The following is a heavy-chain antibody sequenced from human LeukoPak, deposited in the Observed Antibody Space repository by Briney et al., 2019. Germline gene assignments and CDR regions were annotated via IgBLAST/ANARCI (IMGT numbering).Heavy chain of an antibody. V-gene: IGHV1-2*02. CDR2: INPNSGGT. CDR1: GYTFTGYY. J-gene: IGHJ4*02. Sequence: ASVKVSCKASGYTFTGYYMHWVRQAPGQGLEWMGWINPNSGGTNYAQKFQGRVTMTRDTSISTAYMELSRLRSDDTAVYYCASPPHGDEGYFDYWGQGTLVTVSS. D-gene: IGHD7-27*01. CDR3: ASPPHGDEGYFDY.